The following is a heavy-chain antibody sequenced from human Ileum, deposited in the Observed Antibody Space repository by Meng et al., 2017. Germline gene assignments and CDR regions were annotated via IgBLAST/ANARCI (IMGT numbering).Heavy chain of an antibody. CDR3: AKAAAYNLDI. CDR1: GVSISSAIW. CDR2: IFQSGST. Sequence: ECGLGLVRPWATLSLACAVSGVSISSAIWWGWVRQPPGKGLEWIGEIFQSGSTNYNPSLKSRVSISVDKSKNHLSLSLSSVTAADTAVYYCAKAAAYNLDIWGQGALVTVSS. J-gene: IGHJ4*02. V-gene: IGHV4-4*02. D-gene: IGHD1-14*01.